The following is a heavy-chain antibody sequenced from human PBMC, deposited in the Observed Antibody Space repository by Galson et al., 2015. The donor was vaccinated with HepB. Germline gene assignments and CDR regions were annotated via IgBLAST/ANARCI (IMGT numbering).Heavy chain of an antibody. CDR2: IYYSGST. CDR1: GGSISSYY. CDR3: ARVPIWDGTYCSSTSCSNDAFDI. J-gene: IGHJ3*02. V-gene: IGHV4-59*01. D-gene: IGHD2-2*01. Sequence: TLSLTCTVSGGSISSYYWSWIRQPPGKGLEWIGYIYYSGSTNYNPSLKSRVTISVDTSKNQFSLKLSSVTAADTAVYYCARVPIWDGTYCSSTSCSNDAFDIWGQGTMVTVSS.